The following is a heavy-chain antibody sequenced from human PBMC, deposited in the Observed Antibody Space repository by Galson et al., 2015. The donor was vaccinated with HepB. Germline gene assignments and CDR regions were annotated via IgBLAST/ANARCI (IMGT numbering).Heavy chain of an antibody. D-gene: IGHD4-17*01. Sequence: SVKVSCKASGGTFSSYAISWVRQAPGQGLEWMGGIIPIFGTANYAQKFQGRVTITADKSTSTAYMELSSLRSEDTAVYYCARGEDYGDFQMGYWGQGTLVTVSS. V-gene: IGHV1-69*06. CDR3: ARGEDYGDFQMGY. CDR1: GGTFSSYA. J-gene: IGHJ4*02. CDR2: IIPIFGTA.